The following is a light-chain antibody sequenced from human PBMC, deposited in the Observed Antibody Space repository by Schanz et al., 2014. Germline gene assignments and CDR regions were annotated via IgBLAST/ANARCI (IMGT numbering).Light chain of an antibody. CDR2: EAT. CDR1: SSDVGSYKL. J-gene: IGLJ2*01. CDR3: CSYAGNNDFGV. Sequence: QSALTQPASVSGSPGQSVTISCTGISSDVGSYKLVSWYQQHPGKAPKLMIYEATKRPSGVSDRFSGSKSGKTASLTISGLQAEDEADYYCCSYAGNNDFGVFGGGTKLTVL. V-gene: IGLV2-23*01.